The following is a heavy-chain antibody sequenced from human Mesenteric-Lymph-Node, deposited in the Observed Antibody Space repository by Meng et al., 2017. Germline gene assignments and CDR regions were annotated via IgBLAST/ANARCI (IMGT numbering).Heavy chain of an antibody. CDR3: ARDQNIYYFDY. J-gene: IGHJ4*02. CDR1: AFTFSSYA. CDR2: IAYDGNNK. Sequence: QVHLVESGGGVVQPGRSLRLPCAVSAFTFSSYAMHWVRQAAGKGVEWVEVIAYDGNNKYNEDSVKGRFTITRDKYKNKMYLQMNSLIAEDTDVYYCARDQNIYYFDYWGQGTLVTVSS. D-gene: IGHD1/OR15-1a*01. V-gene: IGHV3-30-3*01.